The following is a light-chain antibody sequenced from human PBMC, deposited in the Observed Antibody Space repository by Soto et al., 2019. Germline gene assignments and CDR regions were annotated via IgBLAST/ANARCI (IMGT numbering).Light chain of an antibody. CDR3: QQRSNWPPIT. Sequence: EIVLTQSPGTLSLSPGERATLSCRASQSVSSSFLAWFQQKPGQAPRLLIYDASNRATGIPARFSGSGSGTGFTLTISSLEPEDFAVYYCQQRSNWPPITFGQGTRLEIK. J-gene: IGKJ5*01. CDR1: QSVSSSF. CDR2: DAS. V-gene: IGKV3D-20*02.